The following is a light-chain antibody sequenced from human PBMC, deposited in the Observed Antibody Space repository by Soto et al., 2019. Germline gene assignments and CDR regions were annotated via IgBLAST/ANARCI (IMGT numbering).Light chain of an antibody. J-gene: IGKJ4*01. CDR3: QQYENWPLT. V-gene: IGKV3-15*01. CDR1: QSLSSN. CDR2: GAS. Sequence: EIVMTQSPATLSVSPGERATLSCRATQSLSSNLAWYQQKPGQAPRLLVYGASTRATGIPARFSGSESGTEFTLTISSLQSEDFAVYYCQQYENWPLTFGGGTKVEIK.